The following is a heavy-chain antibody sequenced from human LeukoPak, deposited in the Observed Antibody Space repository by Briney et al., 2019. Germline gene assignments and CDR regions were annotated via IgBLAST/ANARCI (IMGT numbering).Heavy chain of an antibody. Sequence: GGSLRLSCAASGFTFSSYGMHWVRLAPGKGLEWVAVISYDGSDKYYADSVKGRFTISRDNSKNTLYLQMNSLRAEDTAVYYCGNHFPHFDYWGQGTLVTVSS. D-gene: IGHD3-3*02. CDR2: ISYDGSDK. J-gene: IGHJ4*02. CDR1: GFTFSSYG. V-gene: IGHV3-30*18. CDR3: GNHFPHFDY.